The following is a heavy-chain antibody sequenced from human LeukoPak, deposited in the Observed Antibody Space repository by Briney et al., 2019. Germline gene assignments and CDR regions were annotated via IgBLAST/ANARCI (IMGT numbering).Heavy chain of an antibody. CDR2: IIPIFGTA. CDR1: GGTLSSYA. D-gene: IGHD2-2*01. V-gene: IGHV1-69*05. J-gene: IGHJ5*02. CDR3: ARVLGKYCSSTSCYYSWFDP. Sequence: GASVKVSCRASGGTLSSYAISRVRQAPGQGLEWMGGIIPIFGTANYAQKFQGRVTITTDESTSTAYMELSSLRSEDTAVYYCARVLGKYCSSTSCYYSWFDPWGQGTLVTVSS.